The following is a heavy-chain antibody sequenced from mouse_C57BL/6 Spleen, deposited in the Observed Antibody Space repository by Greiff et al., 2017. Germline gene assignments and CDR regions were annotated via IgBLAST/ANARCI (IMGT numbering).Heavy chain of an antibody. CDR1: GYTFTSYW. V-gene: IGHV1-64*01. CDR2: IHPNSGST. Sequence: QVQLQQPGAELVKPGASVKLSCKASGYTFTSYWMHWVKQRPGQGLEWIGMIHPNSGSTNYNEKFKSKATLTVDKSSSTAYMQLSSLTSEDSAVYYCAREGGYSNFGMDYWGQGTSVTVSS. J-gene: IGHJ4*01. CDR3: AREGGYSNFGMDY. D-gene: IGHD2-5*01.